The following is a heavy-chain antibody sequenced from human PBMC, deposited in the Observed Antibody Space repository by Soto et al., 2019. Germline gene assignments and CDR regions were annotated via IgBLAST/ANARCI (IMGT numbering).Heavy chain of an antibody. CDR2: INSDGSST. Sequence: EVQLVESGGFLVQPGGSLRRSCAVSGFTFSSDWMHWVRQAPGKGLVWVSRINSDGSSTSYADSVKGRCTISRDNAKNKLYLQMNSLRAEETDVYYCASTVVKGYWGQGTLVTVSS. V-gene: IGHV3-74*01. CDR1: GFTFSSDW. J-gene: IGHJ4*02. D-gene: IGHD2-15*01. CDR3: ASTVVKGY.